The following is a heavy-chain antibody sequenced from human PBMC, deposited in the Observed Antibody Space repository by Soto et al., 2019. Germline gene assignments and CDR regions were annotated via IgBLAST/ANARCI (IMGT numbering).Heavy chain of an antibody. J-gene: IGHJ6*02. V-gene: IGHV4-4*02. CDR3: ATQTISYTWGV. D-gene: IGHD3-16*01. CDR1: GVPITTTTW. Sequence: SETRSLTCAVSGVPITTTTWWAWVRLPPGKGLEWIGELHHDGTTNYNPSLESRITMSLDKSNNHFSLKLTSVTAADTAIYYCATQTISYTWGVWGRGTTVTVSS. CDR2: LHHDGTT.